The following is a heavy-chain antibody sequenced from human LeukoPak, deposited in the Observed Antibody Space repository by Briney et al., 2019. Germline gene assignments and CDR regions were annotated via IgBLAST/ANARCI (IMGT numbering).Heavy chain of an antibody. CDR3: AKVVWSPYDSSGYFSQIDY. CDR2: ICGDGGST. V-gene: IGHV3-43*02. Sequence: GGSLRLSCAASGFTFDDYAMHWVRQAPGKGLEWVSLICGDGGSTYFVDCVKGRFTISSDNHKNTLYLQMNSLRTEDTALYYCAKVVWSPYDSSGYFSQIDYWGQGTLVTVSS. J-gene: IGHJ4*02. D-gene: IGHD3-22*01. CDR1: GFTFDDYA.